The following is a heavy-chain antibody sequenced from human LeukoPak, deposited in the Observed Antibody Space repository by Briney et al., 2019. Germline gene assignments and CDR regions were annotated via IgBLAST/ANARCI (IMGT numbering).Heavy chain of an antibody. D-gene: IGHD6-13*01. CDR1: GFTFSSYS. Sequence: GGSLRLSCAASGFTFSSYSMNWVRQAPGKGLEWVSYISSSSSTIYYADSVKGRFTISRDNAKNSLYLQMNSLRAEDTAVYYCARRIAAAGTFHYYYMDVWGKGTTVTVSS. V-gene: IGHV3-48*01. CDR3: ARRIAAAGTFHYYYMDV. J-gene: IGHJ6*03. CDR2: ISSSSSTI.